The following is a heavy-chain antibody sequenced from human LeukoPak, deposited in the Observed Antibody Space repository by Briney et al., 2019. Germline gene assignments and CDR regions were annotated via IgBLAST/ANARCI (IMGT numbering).Heavy chain of an antibody. J-gene: IGHJ4*02. CDR2: IYTSGST. D-gene: IGHD3-10*01. V-gene: IGHV4-4*07. CDR3: ARTYYYGSGSYYNYFDY. Sequence: PSETVSLPCTVSGGSISSYYWSWIRQPAGKGLEWIGRIYTSGSTNYNPSLKSRVTMSVDTSKNQFSLKLSSVTAADTAVYYCARTYYYGSGSYYNYFDYWGQGTLVTVSS. CDR1: GGSISSYY.